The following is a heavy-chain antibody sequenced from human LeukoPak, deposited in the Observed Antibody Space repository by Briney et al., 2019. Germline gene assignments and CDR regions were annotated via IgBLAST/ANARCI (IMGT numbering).Heavy chain of an antibody. CDR1: GFTFGDYA. Sequence: GGSLRLSCTASGFTFGDYAMSWFRQAPGKGLEWVGFIRSKAYGGTTEYAASVKGRFTISRDDSKSIAYLQMNSLKTEDTAVYYCTRDGLREKRYFGWLSYWGQGTLVTVSS. D-gene: IGHD3-9*01. V-gene: IGHV3-49*03. CDR2: IRSKAYGGTT. J-gene: IGHJ4*02. CDR3: TRDGLREKRYFGWLSY.